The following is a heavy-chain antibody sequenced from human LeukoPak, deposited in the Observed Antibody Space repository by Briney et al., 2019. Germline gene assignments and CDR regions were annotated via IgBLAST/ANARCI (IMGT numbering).Heavy chain of an antibody. V-gene: IGHV1-69*05. J-gene: IGHJ6*03. CDR3: ARDRGSTTQRYYYYYYMDV. Sequence: SVKVSCKASGGTFSSYAISWVRQAPGQGLEWMGGIIPIFGTANYAQKFQGRVTITTDESTSTAYMELSSLRSEDTAVYYCARDRGSTTQRYYYYYYMDVWGKGPTVPVS. D-gene: IGHD2-2*01. CDR1: GGTFSSYA. CDR2: IIPIFGTA.